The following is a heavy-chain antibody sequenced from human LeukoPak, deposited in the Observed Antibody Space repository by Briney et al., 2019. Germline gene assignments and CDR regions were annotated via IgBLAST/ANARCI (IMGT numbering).Heavy chain of an antibody. CDR2: IYHSGST. CDR1: GGSISTYY. D-gene: IGHD6-13*01. Sequence: PSETLSLTCTLSGGSISTYYWSWIRQPPGKGLEWIGYIYHSGSTNYNPSLKSRVTISVDTSKDQFSLKLSSVTAADTAVYYCAREPYSSSWKGLIDYWGQGTLVTVSS. CDR3: AREPYSSSWKGLIDY. V-gene: IGHV4-59*01. J-gene: IGHJ4*02.